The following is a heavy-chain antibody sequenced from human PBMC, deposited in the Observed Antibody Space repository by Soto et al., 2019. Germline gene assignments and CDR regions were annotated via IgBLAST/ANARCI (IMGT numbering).Heavy chain of an antibody. CDR2: ISGSGGNT. J-gene: IGHJ4*02. Sequence: GGSLRLSCAASGFTFSSYAMSWVRQAPGKGLEWVSAISGSGGNTYYADSVKGRFTISIDNSKNTLYLQMNSLRAEDTAVYYCANTLSDGSWYYFDYWGQGTLVTVSS. V-gene: IGHV3-23*01. CDR1: GFTFSSYA. D-gene: IGHD6-13*01. CDR3: ANTLSDGSWYYFDY.